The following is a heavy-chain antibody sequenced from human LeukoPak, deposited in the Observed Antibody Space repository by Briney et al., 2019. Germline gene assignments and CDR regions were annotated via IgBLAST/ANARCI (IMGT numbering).Heavy chain of an antibody. V-gene: IGHV3-21*01. J-gene: IGHJ4*02. CDR3: ARVGYSSGWYFDF. Sequence: GGSLRLSCAASGFTFSTYSMNWVRQAPGKGLEWVSSISSTSSYIYYADSVKGRFTISRDNAQKSLYLQMNSLRAEDTAVYYCARVGYSSGWYFDFWGQGTLVTVSS. D-gene: IGHD6-19*01. CDR1: GFTFSTYS. CDR2: ISSTSSYI.